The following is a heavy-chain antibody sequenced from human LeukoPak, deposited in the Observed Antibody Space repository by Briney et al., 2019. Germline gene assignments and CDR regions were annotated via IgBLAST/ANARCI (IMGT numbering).Heavy chain of an antibody. CDR2: ISSGGRTI. J-gene: IGHJ4*02. Sequence: GGSLRLSCAASAFTFSDYSMNWVRQAPGKGLEWVSYISSGGRTIYYTDSVKGRFTISRDNANNSLYLQMNSLRAEDTAVYYCANLGSMVRGVDYYWGQGTLVTVSS. CDR3: ANLGSMVRGVDYY. CDR1: AFTFSDYS. V-gene: IGHV3-48*04. D-gene: IGHD3-10*01.